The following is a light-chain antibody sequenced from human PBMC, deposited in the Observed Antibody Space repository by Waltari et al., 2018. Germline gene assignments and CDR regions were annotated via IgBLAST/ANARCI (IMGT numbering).Light chain of an antibody. V-gene: IGKV1-NL1*01. CDR1: QGIRDS. CDR3: QQYYSTPPT. CDR2: STS. Sequence: DIQMTQSPSSLSASVGDRVTITCRASQGIRDSLAWYQQKPGIAPKLLLYSTSRLESGVPPRFSGSGSGTDYTLTISSLQPEDSAAYYCQQYYSTPPTFGQGTKVEVK. J-gene: IGKJ1*01.